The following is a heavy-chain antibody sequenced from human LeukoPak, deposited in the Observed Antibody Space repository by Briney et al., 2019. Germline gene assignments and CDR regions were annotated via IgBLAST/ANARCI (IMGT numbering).Heavy chain of an antibody. J-gene: IGHJ3*01. CDR3: ARGYDVLSGAIPDAFDV. CDR2: ISFDGTIE. V-gene: IGHV3-30*04. Sequence: GRSLRLSCAASGFTFSSYVMHWVRQAPGKGLEWVAFISFDGTIEYYADSVKGRFTISRDNSKNTLFLQLNGLRADDTSVYYCARGYDVLSGAIPDAFDVWGQGTMVTVSS. D-gene: IGHD3-9*01. CDR1: GFTFSSYV.